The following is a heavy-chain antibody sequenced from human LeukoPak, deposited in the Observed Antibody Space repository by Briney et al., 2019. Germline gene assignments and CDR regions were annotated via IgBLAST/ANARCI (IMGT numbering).Heavy chain of an antibody. J-gene: IGHJ4*02. CDR3: ARAPDDYDFWSGPFDY. CDR1: GYTFTNYG. CDR2: ISAYSGNT. V-gene: IGHV1-18*01. Sequence: ASVKVSCKASGYTFTNYGISWVRQAPGQGLEWMGWISAYSGNTNYTQNLQGRVAMTTDTSTSTAYMELRSLRSDDTAVYYCARAPDDYDFWSGPFDYWGRGTLVTVSS. D-gene: IGHD3-3*01.